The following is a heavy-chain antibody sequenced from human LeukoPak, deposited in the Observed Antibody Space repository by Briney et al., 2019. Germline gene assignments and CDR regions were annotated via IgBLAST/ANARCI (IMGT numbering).Heavy chain of an antibody. CDR3: ARGRERGIQAWDLDY. V-gene: IGHV1-18*01. Sequence: GASVKVSCKASGYTFNSYGISWVRQAPGQGLEWMGWISAYNGNTHYAQKFQGRVTITRSTSITTVYMELSSLRSEDSAVYYCARGRERGIQAWDLDYWGQGTRVTVSS. CDR2: ISAYNGNT. CDR1: GYTFNSYG. J-gene: IGHJ4*02. D-gene: IGHD5-18*01.